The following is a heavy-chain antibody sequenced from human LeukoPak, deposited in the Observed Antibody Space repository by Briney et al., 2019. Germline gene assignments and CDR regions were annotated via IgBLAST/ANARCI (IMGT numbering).Heavy chain of an antibody. D-gene: IGHD5-18*01. CDR3: TRAGGRYSYEH. J-gene: IGHJ4*02. Sequence: GGSLRLSCAASGFTFSNYWMHWVRQAPGKGLVWVSRINTDGSTTTYADSVKGRFTISRDNDKNMLYLQMNSLRAEDTAVYYCTRAGGRYSYEHWGQGTLVTVSS. CDR1: GFTFSNYW. CDR2: INTDGSTT. V-gene: IGHV3-74*01.